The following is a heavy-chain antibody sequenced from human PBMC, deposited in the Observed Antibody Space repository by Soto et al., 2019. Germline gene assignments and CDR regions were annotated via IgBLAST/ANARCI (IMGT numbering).Heavy chain of an antibody. V-gene: IGHV4-34*01. CDR2: ISPSGTT. D-gene: IGHD6-6*01. CDR3: ARAPKVSGSAQTRPDF. J-gene: IGHJ4*02. Sequence: SETLSLTCSLYSGSLSGYYWSCILQPPGKGLEWIGEISPSGTTNYSPSLKSRVSISVDTSKNQFSLNLTSLTAADTAVYYCARAPKVSGSAQTRPDFWGQGSLVTVSS. CDR1: SGSLSGYY.